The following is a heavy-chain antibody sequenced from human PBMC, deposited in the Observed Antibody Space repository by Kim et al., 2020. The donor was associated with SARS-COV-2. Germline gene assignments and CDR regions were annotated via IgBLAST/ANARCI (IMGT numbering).Heavy chain of an antibody. D-gene: IGHD2-15*01. CDR2: ISSSSSYI. Sequence: GGSLRLSCAASGFTFSSSNMNWVRQAPGKGLEWVSSISSSSSYIYYADSVKGRFTISRDNAKNSLYLQMNSLRAEDTAVYYCARSVGINYLDYWGQGTLVTVSS. CDR1: GFTFSSSN. J-gene: IGHJ4*02. V-gene: IGHV3-21*01. CDR3: ARSVGINYLDY.